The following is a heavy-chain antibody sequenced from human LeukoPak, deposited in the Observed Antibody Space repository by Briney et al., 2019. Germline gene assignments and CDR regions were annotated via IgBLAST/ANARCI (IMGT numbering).Heavy chain of an antibody. CDR1: GVTFNTYW. CDR3: ARSLAAAGTYYYYGMDV. J-gene: IGHJ6*02. D-gene: IGHD6-13*01. V-gene: IGHV3-11*01. Sequence: PGGSLRLSCEAAGVTFNTYWMSWVRQAPGKGLEWVSYISSSGSTIYYADSVKGRFTISRDNAKNSLYLQMNSLRAEDTAVYYCARSLAAAGTYYYYGMDVWGQGTTVTVSS. CDR2: ISSSGSTI.